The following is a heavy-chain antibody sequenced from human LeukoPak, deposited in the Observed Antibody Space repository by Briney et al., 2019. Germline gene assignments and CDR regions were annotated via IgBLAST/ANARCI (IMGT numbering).Heavy chain of an antibody. V-gene: IGHV3-30*09. D-gene: IGHD6-19*01. CDR3: ARDRGGWPDY. CDR1: GFTFSSYA. J-gene: IGHJ4*02. CDR2: ISYDGSNK. Sequence: GGSLRLSCAASGFTFSSYAIHWVRQAPGKGLEWVAVISYDGSNKYYADSVKGRFAISRDNSKNTLFLQLNSLRPEDTGLYYCARDRGGWPDYWGQGTLVTVSS.